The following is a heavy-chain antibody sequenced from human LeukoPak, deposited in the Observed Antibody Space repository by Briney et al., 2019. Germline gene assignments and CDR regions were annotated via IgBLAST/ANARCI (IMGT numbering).Heavy chain of an antibody. D-gene: IGHD2-2*01. Sequence: ASVKVSCEASGGTFSSYAISWVRQAPGQGLEWMGGIIPIFGTANYAQKFQGRVTITADESTSTAYMELSSLRSEDTAVYYCARVGPAAMGVDYWGQGTLVTVSS. CDR3: ARVGPAAMGVDY. J-gene: IGHJ4*02. CDR2: IIPIFGTA. CDR1: GGTFSSYA. V-gene: IGHV1-69*01.